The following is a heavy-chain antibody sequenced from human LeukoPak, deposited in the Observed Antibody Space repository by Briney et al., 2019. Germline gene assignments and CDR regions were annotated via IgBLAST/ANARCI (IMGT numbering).Heavy chain of an antibody. CDR3: TRDSSGYDWFYDY. CDR2: ISTSGST. D-gene: IGHD5-12*01. V-gene: IGHV4-4*07. Sequence: SETLSLTCTVSGGSISSYYWSWLRQPAGKGLEWIGRISTSGSTNYNPSLKSRVTMSVDTSKNQFSLMLSSVTAADTAVYFCTRDSSGYDWFYDYWGQGTLVTVSS. CDR1: GGSISSYY. J-gene: IGHJ4*02.